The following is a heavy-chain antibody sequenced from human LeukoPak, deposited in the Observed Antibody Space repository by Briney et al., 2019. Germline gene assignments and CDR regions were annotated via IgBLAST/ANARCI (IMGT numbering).Heavy chain of an antibody. Sequence: GGSLRLSCAVSGFTVGTNYMSWVRQAPGKGLEWVSIMYSGGNIYYADSVKGRFTISRDNSKNTLYLQMNSLRVEDSAVYYCARDRAPPTSWYFDLWGRGTLVTVSS. CDR1: GFTVGTNY. J-gene: IGHJ2*01. V-gene: IGHV3-53*01. CDR2: MYSGGNI. D-gene: IGHD3-10*01. CDR3: ARDRAPPTSWYFDL.